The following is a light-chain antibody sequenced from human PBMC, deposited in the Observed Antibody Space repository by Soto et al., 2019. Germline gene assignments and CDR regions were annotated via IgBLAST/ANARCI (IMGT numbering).Light chain of an antibody. V-gene: IGKV1-9*01. CDR2: VAS. CDR3: QHYNNYLLT. J-gene: IGKJ4*01. Sequence: IQLTQSPSFLSASVGDRVTITCRASQAIGSYLAWDQQKPGKAPKLLIYVASTLLSGVPSRFSGGGSGTDFTLTISSLQPEDFATYYCQHYNNYLLTFGGGTKVEIK. CDR1: QAIGSY.